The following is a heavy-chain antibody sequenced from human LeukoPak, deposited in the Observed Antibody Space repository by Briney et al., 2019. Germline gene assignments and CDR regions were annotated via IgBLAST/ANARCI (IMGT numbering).Heavy chain of an antibody. V-gene: IGHV4-38-2*02. Sequence: SETLSLTCTVSGYSISSGYYWGLIRHPPGKGLEWMGEINHSGSTNYNPSLKSRVTISVDTSKTQFSLKLSSVTDADTGVYYCARGSGNSYGDHAFDIWGQGTLVTVSS. CDR3: ARGSGNSYGDHAFDI. J-gene: IGHJ3*02. CDR2: INHSGST. D-gene: IGHD5-18*01. CDR1: GYSISSGYY.